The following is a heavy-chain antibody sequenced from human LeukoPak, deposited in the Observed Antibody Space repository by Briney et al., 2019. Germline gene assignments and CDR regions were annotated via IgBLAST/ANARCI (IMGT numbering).Heavy chain of an antibody. D-gene: IGHD2-2*02. CDR3: AKEPVVPAAIPCYFDY. CDR2: IKQDGSEK. J-gene: IGHJ4*02. Sequence: GGSLRLSCAASGFTFSSYWMSWVRQAPGKGLEWVANIKQDGSEKYYVDSVKGRFTISRDNAKNSLYLQMNSLRAEDTAVYYCAKEPVVPAAIPCYFDYWGQGTLVTVSS. CDR1: GFTFSSYW. V-gene: IGHV3-7*03.